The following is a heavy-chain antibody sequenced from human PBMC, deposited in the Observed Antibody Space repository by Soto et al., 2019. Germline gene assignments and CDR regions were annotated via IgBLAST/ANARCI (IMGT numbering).Heavy chain of an antibody. CDR3: ARESDLYNWFDP. CDR1: GFTFSSYS. Sequence: PGGSLRLSCAASGFTFSSYSMNWVRQAPGKGLEWASYISSSSATIYYADSVKGRFTISRDNAKNSLYLQMNSLRAEDTAVYYCARESDLYNWFDPWGQGTLVTVSS. CDR2: ISSSSATI. V-gene: IGHV3-48*01. J-gene: IGHJ5*02.